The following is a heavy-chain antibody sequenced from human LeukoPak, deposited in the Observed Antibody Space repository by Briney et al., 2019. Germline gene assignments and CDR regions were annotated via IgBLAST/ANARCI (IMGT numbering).Heavy chain of an antibody. CDR1: GYTFTSYD. V-gene: IGHV1-8*01. Sequence: GASVKVSCKASGYTFTSYDINWVRQATGQGLEWMGWMNPNSGNTGYAQKFQGRVTMTRNTSISTAYMELSSLRSEDTAVYYCARAPTSELLWFRELGHHDYWGQGTLVTVSS. CDR3: ARAPTSELLWFRELGHHDY. CDR2: MNPNSGNT. J-gene: IGHJ4*02. D-gene: IGHD3-10*01.